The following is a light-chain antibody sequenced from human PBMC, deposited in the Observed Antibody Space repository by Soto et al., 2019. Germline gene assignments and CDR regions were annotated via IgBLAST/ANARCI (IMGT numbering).Light chain of an antibody. V-gene: IGLV9-49*01. J-gene: IGLJ2*01. CDR3: GADHGSGSNFVVV. CDR2: VGTGGIVG. CDR1: SDYSTYK. Sequence: QSVLTQPPSASASLGASVTLTCTLSSDYSTYKVDWYQQRPGKGPRFVMRVGTGGIVGSKGDGIPDRFSVLASGLNRYLTIKDIQEEDESDYHCGADHGSGSNFVVVFGGGTKLTVL.